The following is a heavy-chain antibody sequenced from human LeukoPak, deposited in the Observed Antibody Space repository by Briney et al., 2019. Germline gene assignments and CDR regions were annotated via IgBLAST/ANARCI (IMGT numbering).Heavy chain of an antibody. CDR1: GGSISSSSYY. CDR2: IYYSGST. D-gene: IGHD4-17*01. Sequence: SETLSLTCTVSGGSISSSSYYWGWIRQPPGKGLEWIGSIYYSGSTYYNPSLKSRVTMSVDTSKNQFSLKLSSVTAADTAVYYCARDKPTDYGDYEAVFDYWGQGTLVTVSS. V-gene: IGHV4-39*07. J-gene: IGHJ4*02. CDR3: ARDKPTDYGDYEAVFDY.